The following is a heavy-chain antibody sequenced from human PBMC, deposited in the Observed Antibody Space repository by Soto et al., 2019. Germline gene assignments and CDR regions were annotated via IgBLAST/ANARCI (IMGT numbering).Heavy chain of an antibody. Sequence: HPGGSLRLSCAASGFTFSSYGMHWVRQAPGKGLEWVAVIWYDGSNKYYADSVKGRFTISRDNSKNTLYLQMNSLRAEDTAVYYCARDRGPLLYNYYYYGMDVWGQGTTVTVSS. D-gene: IGHD2-2*02. CDR2: IWYDGSNK. V-gene: IGHV3-33*01. J-gene: IGHJ6*02. CDR1: GFTFSSYG. CDR3: ARDRGPLLYNYYYYGMDV.